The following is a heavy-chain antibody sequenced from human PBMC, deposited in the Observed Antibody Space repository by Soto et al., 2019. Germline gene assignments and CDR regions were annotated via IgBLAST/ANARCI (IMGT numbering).Heavy chain of an antibody. Sequence: GGSLRLSCAASGFTFSSYGMHWVRQAPGKXLEWVAVIWYDGSNKYYADSVKGRFTISRDNSKNTLYLQMNSLRAEDTAVYYCARVKQQLGPYYYYGMDVWGQGTTVTVSS. J-gene: IGHJ6*02. D-gene: IGHD6-13*01. V-gene: IGHV3-33*01. CDR1: GFTFSSYG. CDR3: ARVKQQLGPYYYYGMDV. CDR2: IWYDGSNK.